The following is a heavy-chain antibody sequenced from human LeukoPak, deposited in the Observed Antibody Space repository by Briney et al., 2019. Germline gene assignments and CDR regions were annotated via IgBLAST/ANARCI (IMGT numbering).Heavy chain of an antibody. J-gene: IGHJ6*03. D-gene: IGHD4-17*01. CDR2: VDPEDGET. CDR3: ALHYGDYYYYMDV. V-gene: IGHV1-69-2*01. Sequence: GASVKISCKVSGYSFTDYYMHWLQQAPGEGLEWMGLVDPEDGETIYAEKFQGRVTITAETSTDTAYMELSSLRSEDTAVYYCALHYGDYYYYMDVWGKGTTVTVSS. CDR1: GYSFTDYY.